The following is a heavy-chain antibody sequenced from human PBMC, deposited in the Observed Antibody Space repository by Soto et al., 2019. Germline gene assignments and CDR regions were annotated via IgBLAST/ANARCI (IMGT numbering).Heavy chain of an antibody. Sequence: SETLSLTCTVSGGSISSSSYYWGWIRQPPWKVLELIGSIYYSGSTYYNPSLKSRVTLSVDTSKNQFSLKLSSVTAADTAVYYCAGTGGSYYYGMDVWGQGTTVTVSS. CDR1: GGSISSSSYY. CDR3: AGTGGSYYYGMDV. V-gene: IGHV4-39*01. CDR2: IYYSGST. J-gene: IGHJ6*02. D-gene: IGHD2-8*02.